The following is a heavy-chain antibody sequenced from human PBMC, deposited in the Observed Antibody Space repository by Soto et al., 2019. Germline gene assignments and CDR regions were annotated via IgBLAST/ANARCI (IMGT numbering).Heavy chain of an antibody. V-gene: IGHV1-18*01. CDR3: ARECYDSSGYLLRLYYYYGMDV. J-gene: IGHJ6*02. CDR2: ISAYNGNT. CDR1: GYTFTSYG. Sequence: VQLVQSGAEVKKPGSSVKVSCKASGYTFTSYGISWVRQAPGQGLEWMGWISAYNGNTNYAQKLQGRATMTTDTSTSTAYMELRSLRSHDSAVYYCARECYDSSGYLLRLYYYYGMDVWGQGTTVTVSS. D-gene: IGHD3-22*01.